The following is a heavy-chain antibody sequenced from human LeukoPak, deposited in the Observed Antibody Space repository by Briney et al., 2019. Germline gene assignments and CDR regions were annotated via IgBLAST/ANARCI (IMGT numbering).Heavy chain of an antibody. Sequence: AAVKVSCKVSGHTLTELSMHWVRQAPGKGLEWMGGFDPEDGETIYAQKFQGRVTMTEDTSTDTAYMELSSLRSEDTAVYYCATLYYYGSGSYIPLDYWGQGTMVTVSS. CDR3: ATLYYYGSGSYIPLDY. CDR2: FDPEDGET. CDR1: GHTLTELS. J-gene: IGHJ3*01. D-gene: IGHD3-10*01. V-gene: IGHV1-24*01.